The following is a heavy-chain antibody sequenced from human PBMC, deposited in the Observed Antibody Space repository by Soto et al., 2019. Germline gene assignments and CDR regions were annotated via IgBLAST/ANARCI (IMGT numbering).Heavy chain of an antibody. V-gene: IGHV3-13*01. D-gene: IGHD4-17*01. CDR3: VRGDDGVFDY. CDR1: GFAFSRHD. J-gene: IGHJ4*02. Sequence: EVHLVASGGGLIQPGGSLRLSCAASGFAFSRHDMHWVRQPTGRGLEWVSSIGSAGDTHYSCSVKGRFTLSRENAKNSLYLLMNSLRAGDTAVYYCVRGDDGVFDYWGQGILVTVSS. CDR2: IGSAGDT.